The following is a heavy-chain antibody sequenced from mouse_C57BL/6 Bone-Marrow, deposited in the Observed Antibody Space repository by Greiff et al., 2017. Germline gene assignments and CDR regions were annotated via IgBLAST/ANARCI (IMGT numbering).Heavy chain of an antibody. D-gene: IGHD1-1*01. CDR1: GFTFSDYY. Sequence: EVQVVESGGGLVQPGGSLKLSCAASGFTFSDYYMYWVRQTPEKRLEWVAYISNGGGSTYYPDTVKGRFTISRDNAKNTLYLQMSRLKSEDTAMYYCARRATVVPWYFDVWGTGTTVTVSS. CDR2: ISNGGGST. CDR3: ARRATVVPWYFDV. J-gene: IGHJ1*03. V-gene: IGHV5-12*01.